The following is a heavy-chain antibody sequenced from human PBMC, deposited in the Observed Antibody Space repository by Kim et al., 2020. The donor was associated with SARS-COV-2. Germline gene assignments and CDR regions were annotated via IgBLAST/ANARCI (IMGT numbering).Heavy chain of an antibody. CDR3: AKDSGRITMIVVVITGIDY. D-gene: IGHD3-22*01. Sequence: GRFTIARDNSKNTLYLQMNSLRAEDTCVYYCAKDSGRITMIVVVITGIDYWGQGALVTVSS. V-gene: IGHV3-30*02. J-gene: IGHJ4*02.